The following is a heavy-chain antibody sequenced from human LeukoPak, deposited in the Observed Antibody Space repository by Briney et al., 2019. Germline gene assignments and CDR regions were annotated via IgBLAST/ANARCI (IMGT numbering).Heavy chain of an antibody. CDR2: INPNSGGT. CDR3: ARFCDSSGCNFDC. J-gene: IGHJ4*02. Sequence: ASVKLSCKASGYTFTGYYMHWVRQAPGQGLEWMGRINPNSGGTNYAQKFQGRVNMTRDTSISTACLELSRLRSDDTAVYYCARFCDSSGCNFDCWGQGTLVTVPS. D-gene: IGHD3-22*01. CDR1: GYTFTGYY. V-gene: IGHV1-2*06.